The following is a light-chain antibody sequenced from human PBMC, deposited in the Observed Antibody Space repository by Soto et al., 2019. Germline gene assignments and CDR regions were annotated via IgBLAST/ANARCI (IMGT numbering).Light chain of an antibody. V-gene: IGLV1-51*02. J-gene: IGLJ1*01. Sequence: QSVLTQPPSVSAAPGQKVTLSCSGSSSNIASNYVSWHQQVPGTAPKLLIYESNKRPSGIPDRFSASKSGTSATLGITGLQTGDEADYYCRTWDSRLSVYVFGTGTKLTVL. CDR3: RTWDSRLSVYV. CDR1: SSNIASNY. CDR2: ESN.